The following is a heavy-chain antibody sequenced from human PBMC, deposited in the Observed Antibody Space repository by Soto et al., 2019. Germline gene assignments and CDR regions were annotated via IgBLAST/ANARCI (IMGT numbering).Heavy chain of an antibody. D-gene: IGHD3-3*01. Sequence: GASVKVSCKASGEAFASCSRQWVRQDPGQRLEWMGWINAGNGNTKYSQKFQGRVTITRDTSASTAYMELSSLRSEDTAVYYCARGNYYDFWSGITSPWVQGTLVTVSS. J-gene: IGHJ5*02. CDR2: INAGNGNT. CDR3: ARGNYYDFWSGITSP. CDR1: GEAFASCS. V-gene: IGHV1-3*01.